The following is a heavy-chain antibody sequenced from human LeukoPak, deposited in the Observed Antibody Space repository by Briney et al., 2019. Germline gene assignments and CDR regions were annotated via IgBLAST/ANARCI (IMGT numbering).Heavy chain of an antibody. CDR2: IFYTGNT. Sequence: SETLSLTCTVSGGSILDSTYYWAWIRQPPGKGLEWIATIFYTGNTHSNPSLKSRVTMSVDTVKNQFSLNLNSVTAADTAVYYCARQSSGYYYGWFDPWGQGTLVTVSS. D-gene: IGHD3-22*01. CDR1: GGSILDSTYY. J-gene: IGHJ5*02. CDR3: ARQSSGYYYGWFDP. V-gene: IGHV4-39*01.